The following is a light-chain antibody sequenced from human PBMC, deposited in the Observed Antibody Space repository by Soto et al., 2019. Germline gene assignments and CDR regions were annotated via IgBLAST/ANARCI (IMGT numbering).Light chain of an antibody. V-gene: IGLV2-14*01. J-gene: IGLJ1*01. CDR3: SSYTSSSTPVYV. Sequence: QSALTQPASVSGSPGQSITISCTGTSSDVGGYNYVSWYQQHPGKAPKLMIYEVSNRPSGVSNRFSGSKSGNTASLTISGLQAEHEADYYCSSYTSSSTPVYVFATGTKLTVL. CDR1: SSDVGGYNY. CDR2: EVS.